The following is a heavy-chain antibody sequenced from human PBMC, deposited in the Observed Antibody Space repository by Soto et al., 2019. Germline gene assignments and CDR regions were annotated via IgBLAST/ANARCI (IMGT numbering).Heavy chain of an antibody. Sequence: GGSLRLSWAASGCTFSSYAMIWVRQAQGKGLEWVSAISGSGGSTYYADSVKGRFTISRDNSKNTLYLQMNSLRAEDTAVYYCAKENGYSSSWFEFDYWGQGTLVTVS. D-gene: IGHD6-13*01. CDR2: ISGSGGST. J-gene: IGHJ4*02. CDR1: GCTFSSYA. CDR3: AKENGYSSSWFEFDY. V-gene: IGHV3-23*01.